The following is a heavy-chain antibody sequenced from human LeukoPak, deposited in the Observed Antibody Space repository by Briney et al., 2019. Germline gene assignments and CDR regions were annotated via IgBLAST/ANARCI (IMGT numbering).Heavy chain of an antibody. CDR2: ISWNSGLI. CDR1: GFTFDEYA. V-gene: IGHV3-9*01. J-gene: IGHJ4*02. Sequence: PGGSLRLSCAVSGFTFDEYAMHWVRQAPGKGLEWVSGISWNSGLIDYGDSVKGRFTISRDNAKNSLYLQMNSLKAEDTAFYYCAKVGIFGLVTYYFDYWGQGTLVTVSS. CDR3: AKVGIFGLVTYYFDY. D-gene: IGHD3/OR15-3a*01.